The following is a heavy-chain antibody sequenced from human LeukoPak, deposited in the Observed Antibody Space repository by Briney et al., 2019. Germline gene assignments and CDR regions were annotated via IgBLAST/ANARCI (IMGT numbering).Heavy chain of an antibody. J-gene: IGHJ4*02. Sequence: PGRSLRLSCAASGFTFDDYAMHWVRQAPGKGLEWVSYISSSGSTIYYADSVKGRFTISRDNAKNSLYLQMNSLRAEDTAVYYCAWDYGGSSPFDYWGQGTLVTVSS. CDR2: ISSSGSTI. CDR3: AWDYGGSSPFDY. D-gene: IGHD4-23*01. CDR1: GFTFDDYA. V-gene: IGHV3-48*03.